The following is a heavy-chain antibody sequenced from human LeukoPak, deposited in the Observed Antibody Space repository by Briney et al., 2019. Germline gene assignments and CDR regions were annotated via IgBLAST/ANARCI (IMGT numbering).Heavy chain of an antibody. CDR1: GFTFDEFG. CDR3: ARDWYYDSAGYFPY. CDR2: VSGEGGRT. V-gene: IGHV3-43*02. Sequence: PGGSLRLSCAASGFTFDEFGMHWVRQAPGRGLEWVSFVSGEGGRTDYADSVKGRFTISRDNSKKMVYVQMNSLRVDDTAVYYCARDWYYDSAGYFPYWGLGTLVTVSS. D-gene: IGHD3-22*01. J-gene: IGHJ4*02.